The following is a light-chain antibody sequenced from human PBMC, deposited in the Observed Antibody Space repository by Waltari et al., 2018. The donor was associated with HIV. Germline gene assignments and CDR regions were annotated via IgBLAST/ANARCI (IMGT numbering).Light chain of an antibody. CDR1: QSVSSK. Sequence: EIVMLQSPATLSVSPGERATLSCRASQSVSSKLAWYQQKPGHAPRLLIYGASTRSTGIPGRFSGSESGTEFILTISSLQSEDCAVYYCQQYYKWPLTFGQGTRLEIK. CDR2: GAS. CDR3: QQYYKWPLT. J-gene: IGKJ5*01. V-gene: IGKV3D-15*01.